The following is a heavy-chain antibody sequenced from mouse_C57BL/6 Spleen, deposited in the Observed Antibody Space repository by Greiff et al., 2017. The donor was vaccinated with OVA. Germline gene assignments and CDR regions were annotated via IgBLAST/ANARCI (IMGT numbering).Heavy chain of an antibody. CDR1: GFSLTSYA. D-gene: IGHD2-4*01. J-gene: IGHJ3*01. CDR2: IWTGGGT. V-gene: IGHV2-9-1*01. CDR3: VALYYDYDAWFAY. Sequence: VKLMESGPGLVAPSQSLSITCTVSGFSLTSYAISWVRQPPGKGLEWLGVIWTGGGTNYNSALKSRLSISKDNSKSQVFLKMNSLQTDDTARYYCVALYYDYDAWFAYWGQGTLVTVSA.